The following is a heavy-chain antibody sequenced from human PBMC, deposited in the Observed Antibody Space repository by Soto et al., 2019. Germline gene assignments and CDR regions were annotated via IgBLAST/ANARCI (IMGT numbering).Heavy chain of an antibody. CDR3: ARDLYSSGWFGVFDY. V-gene: IGHV3-33*01. CDR2: IWYDGSNK. J-gene: IGHJ4*02. CDR1: GFTFSSYG. Sequence: PGGSLRLSCAASGFTFSSYGMHWVRQAPGKGLEWVAVIWYDGSNKYYADSVKGRFTISRDNSKNTLYLQMNSLRAEDTAVYYCARDLYSSGWFGVFDYWGQGTLVTVSS. D-gene: IGHD6-19*01.